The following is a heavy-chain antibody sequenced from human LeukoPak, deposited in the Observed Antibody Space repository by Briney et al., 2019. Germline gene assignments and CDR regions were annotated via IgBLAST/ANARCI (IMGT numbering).Heavy chain of an antibody. CDR2: IKQDGSEK. V-gene: IGHV3-7*01. Sequence: PGGSLRLSCAASGFTFSSYWMSWVRQAPGKGLEWVANIKQDGSEKYYVDSVKGRFTISRDNAKNSLYLQMNSLRAEDTAVYYCARMRYFDWFDAFDIWGPGTMVTVSS. J-gene: IGHJ3*02. CDR3: ARMRYFDWFDAFDI. D-gene: IGHD3-9*01. CDR1: GFTFSSYW.